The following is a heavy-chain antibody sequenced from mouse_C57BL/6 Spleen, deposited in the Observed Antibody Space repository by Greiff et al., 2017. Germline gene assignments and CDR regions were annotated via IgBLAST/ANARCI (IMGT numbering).Heavy chain of an antibody. CDR1: GYTFTSYW. J-gene: IGHJ4*01. CDR3: ARRRLYDYDLYAMDY. V-gene: IGHV1-72*01. CDR2: IDPNSGGT. D-gene: IGHD2-4*01. Sequence: QVQLKQPGAELVKPGASVKLSCKASGYTFTSYWMHWVKQRPGRGLEWIGRIDPNSGGTKYNEKFKSKATLTVDKPSSTAYMQRSSLTSEDSAGYYCARRRLYDYDLYAMDYWGQGTSVTVSS.